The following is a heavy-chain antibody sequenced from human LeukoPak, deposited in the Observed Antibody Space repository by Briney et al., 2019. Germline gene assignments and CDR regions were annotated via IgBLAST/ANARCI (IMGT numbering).Heavy chain of an antibody. CDR3: ARGDAIVGAQDDAFDI. CDR1: GGTFSSYA. D-gene: IGHD1-26*01. J-gene: IGHJ3*02. V-gene: IGHV1-69*04. CDR2: IIPILGIA. Sequence: SVKVSCKASGGTFSSYAISWVRQAPGQGLEWMGRIIPILGIANYAQKFQGRVTITADKSTSTAYMELSSLRSEDTAVYYCARGDAIVGAQDDAFDIWGQGTMVTVSS.